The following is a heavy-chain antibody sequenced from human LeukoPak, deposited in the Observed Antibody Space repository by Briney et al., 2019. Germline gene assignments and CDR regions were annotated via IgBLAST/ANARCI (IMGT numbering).Heavy chain of an antibody. CDR1: GGTFSSYA. J-gene: IGHJ3*02. D-gene: IGHD6-6*01. CDR3: AKDEQYSSPGVDAFDI. Sequence: SVKVSCKASGGTFSSYAISWVRQAPGQGLEWMGRIIPILGIANYAQKFQGRVTITADKSTSTAYMELSSLRAEDTAVYYCAKDEQYSSPGVDAFDIWGQGTMVTVSS. CDR2: IIPILGIA. V-gene: IGHV1-69*04.